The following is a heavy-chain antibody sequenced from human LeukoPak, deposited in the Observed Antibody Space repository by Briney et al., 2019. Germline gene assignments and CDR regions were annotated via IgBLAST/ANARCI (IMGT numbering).Heavy chain of an antibody. CDR3: ARLVRGVVRGVTDY. CDR2: LRPSTTT. J-gene: IGHJ4*02. D-gene: IGHD3-10*01. V-gene: IGHV4-39*07. CDR1: GGSISSSSKF. Sequence: PSETLSLTCTVSGGSISSSSKFWGWIRQPPGKGLEWIGSLRPSTTTYYNPSLKSRVTISVDTSKNQFSLKLSSVTAADTAVYYCARLVRGVVRGVTDYWGQGTLVTVSS.